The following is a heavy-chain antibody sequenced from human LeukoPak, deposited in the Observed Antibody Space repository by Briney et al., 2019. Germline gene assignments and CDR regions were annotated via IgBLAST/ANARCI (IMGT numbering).Heavy chain of an antibody. CDR1: GGSISSSSHY. D-gene: IGHD3-22*01. V-gene: IGHV4-39*01. CDR2: IYSSGSS. CDR3: ARLFHYYDSSAYPTFDY. J-gene: IGHJ4*02. Sequence: SETLSLTCTVSGGSISSSSHYWGWICQPPGKGLEWIGSIYSSGSSFYNPSLKSRVTISLDTSKNQFSLKLSSVTAADTAVYYCARLFHYYDSSAYPTFDYWGQGTLVTVSS.